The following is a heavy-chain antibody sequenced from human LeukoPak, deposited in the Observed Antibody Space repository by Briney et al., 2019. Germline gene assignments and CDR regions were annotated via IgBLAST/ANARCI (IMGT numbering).Heavy chain of an antibody. CDR1: GFTFSSYG. J-gene: IGHJ4*02. Sequence: PGGSLRLSCAASGFTFSSYGMHWVRQAPGKGLEWVAVIWYDGSKKYYADSVKGRFTISRDNSKHTLYLQMNSLRAEDTAVYYCARDMVTTLIDDWGQGTLVTVSS. D-gene: IGHD4-17*01. CDR2: IWYDGSKK. V-gene: IGHV3-33*01. CDR3: ARDMVTTLIDD.